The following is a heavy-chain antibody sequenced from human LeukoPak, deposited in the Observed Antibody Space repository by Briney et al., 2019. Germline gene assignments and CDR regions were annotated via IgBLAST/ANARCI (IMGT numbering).Heavy chain of an antibody. J-gene: IGHJ4*02. CDR1: GFSLSTSGMC. D-gene: IGHD6-19*01. V-gene: IGHV2-70*11. CDR3: ARIRRSNSGWFLFDY. CDR2: IDWDDDK. Sequence: GSGPTLVNPTQTLTLTCTFSGFSLSTSGMCVSWIRQPPGKALEWLARIDWDDDKYYSTSLKTRLTISKDTSKNQVVLTMTNMGPVYTATYYCARIRRSNSGWFLFDYWGQGTLVTVSS.